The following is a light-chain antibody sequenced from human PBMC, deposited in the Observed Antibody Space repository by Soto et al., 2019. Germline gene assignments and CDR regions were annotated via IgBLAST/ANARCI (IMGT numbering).Light chain of an antibody. CDR1: SSDVGGYNY. V-gene: IGLV2-14*01. J-gene: IGLJ1*01. CDR3: NSYTSSSTVV. Sequence: SALTQPASVSGSPGQSITISCTGTSSDVGGYNYVSWYQQHPGKAPKLMIYGVTNRPSGVSSRFSGSRSGNTASLTISGLQAEDEAEYFCNSYTSSSTVVFGTGTKVTVL. CDR2: GVT.